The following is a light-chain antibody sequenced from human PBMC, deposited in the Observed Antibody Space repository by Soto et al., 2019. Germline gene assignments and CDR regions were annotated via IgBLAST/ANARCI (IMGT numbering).Light chain of an antibody. J-gene: IGLJ1*01. CDR2: QVS. CDR1: SSDVGAYNY. V-gene: IGLV2-14*01. Sequence: QSVLTQPASVSGSPGQSITISCTGTSSDVGAYNYVSWYQQHPGKAPKLMIYQVSNRPSGISNRFSGSKSGNTASLTISGLQAEDEADYYCSSYPMISTYVFGSGTKVTVL. CDR3: SSYPMISTYV.